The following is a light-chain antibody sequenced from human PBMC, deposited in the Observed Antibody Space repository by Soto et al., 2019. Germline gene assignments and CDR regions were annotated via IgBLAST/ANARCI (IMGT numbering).Light chain of an antibody. CDR1: SSDVGGYNH. CDR3: MSRTSTVTFV. Sequence: QSVLAQPASVSGSPGQSITISCTGTSSDVGGYNHVSWYQQHPGKVPKLIIYEVRNRPSGVSPRFSGSKSGNMASLTISGLLAEDEADYYCMSRTSTVTFVFGTGTKVTVL. J-gene: IGLJ1*01. V-gene: IGLV2-14*01. CDR2: EVR.